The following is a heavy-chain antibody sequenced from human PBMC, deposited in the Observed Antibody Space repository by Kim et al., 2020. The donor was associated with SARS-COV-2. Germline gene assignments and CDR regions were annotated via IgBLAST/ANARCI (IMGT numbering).Heavy chain of an antibody. J-gene: IGHJ6*03. Sequence: GRFTISRDNSKNTLYLQMKSLRAEDTAVYYCASRYCSSTSCYYYYYYMDVWGKGTTVTVSS. V-gene: IGHV3-23*01. CDR3: ASRYCSSTSCYYYYYYMDV. D-gene: IGHD2-2*01.